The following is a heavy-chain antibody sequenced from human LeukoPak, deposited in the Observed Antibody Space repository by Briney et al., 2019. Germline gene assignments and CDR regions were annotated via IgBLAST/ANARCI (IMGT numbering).Heavy chain of an antibody. Sequence: GGSLRLSCEASGFSFSAAWMTWVRQAPGKGLEWVATIKNDGSDKYYVDSVKGRFTLSGDNAKNTLYLQMNSLRAEDTAVYYCASLTSQYDYWGLGTLVTVSS. V-gene: IGHV3-7*01. CDR2: IKNDGSDK. J-gene: IGHJ4*02. D-gene: IGHD3-10*01. CDR3: ASLTSQYDY. CDR1: GFSFSAAW.